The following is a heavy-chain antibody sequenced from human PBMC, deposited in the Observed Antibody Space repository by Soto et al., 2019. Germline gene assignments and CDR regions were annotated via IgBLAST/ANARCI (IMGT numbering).Heavy chain of an antibody. CDR2: ISCCGGTA. Sequence: EVRLLESGGDLVRPGESLRLSCAASGFNFNKYAMSWVRQAPGEGLEWVSGISCCGGTASYADSVKGRFTIARDDSKNTLFLHMNSLRVEDTAEYYCAKADGEQWLLPHLENWGRGTLVTVS. CDR3: AKADGEQWLLPHLEN. D-gene: IGHD6-19*01. J-gene: IGHJ4*02. CDR1: GFNFNKYA. V-gene: IGHV3-23*01.